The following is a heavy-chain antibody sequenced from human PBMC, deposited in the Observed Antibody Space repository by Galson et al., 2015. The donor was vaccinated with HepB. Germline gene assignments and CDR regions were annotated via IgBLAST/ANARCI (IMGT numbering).Heavy chain of an antibody. CDR2: IDPRDSYT. V-gene: IGHV5-10-1*01. CDR3: AKHVLPYTSGWYGYFDY. Sequence: QSGAEVKKPGESLRISCKASGYDFTTYWISWARQMPGKGLEWMGRIDPRDSYTNYSPSIQGHVTISVDKSLSTAYLQWSSLKASDTAMYFCAKHVLPYTSGWYGYFDYWGQGTLVTVSS. J-gene: IGHJ4*02. CDR1: GYDFTTYW. D-gene: IGHD6-19*01.